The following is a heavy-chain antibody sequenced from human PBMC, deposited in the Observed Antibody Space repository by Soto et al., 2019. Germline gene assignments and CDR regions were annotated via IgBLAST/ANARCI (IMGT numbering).Heavy chain of an antibody. CDR3: ARGVRVFGVVIIPEDYGMDV. CDR2: MNPNSGNT. J-gene: IGHJ6*02. V-gene: IGHV1-8*01. CDR1: GYTFTSYD. Sequence: ASVKVSCKASGYTFTSYDINWVRQATGQGLEWMGWMNPNSGNTGYAQKFQGRVTMTRNTSISTAYMELSSLRSEDTAVYYCARGVRVFGVVIIPEDYGMDVWGQGTTVTVSS. D-gene: IGHD3-3*01.